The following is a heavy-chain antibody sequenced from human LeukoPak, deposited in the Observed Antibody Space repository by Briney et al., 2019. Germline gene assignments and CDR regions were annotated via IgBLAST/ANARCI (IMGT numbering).Heavy chain of an antibody. J-gene: IGHJ4*02. CDR1: GFTFDDYG. D-gene: IGHD4-17*01. Sequence: GGSLRLSCAASGFTFDDYGMSWVRHAPGKGLEWVSAISGSGGSTYYADSVKGRFTISRDNSKNTLYLQMNSLRAEDTAVYYCAKTTTVTTPYFFDYWGQGTLVTVSS. V-gene: IGHV3-23*01. CDR2: ISGSGGST. CDR3: AKTTTVTTPYFFDY.